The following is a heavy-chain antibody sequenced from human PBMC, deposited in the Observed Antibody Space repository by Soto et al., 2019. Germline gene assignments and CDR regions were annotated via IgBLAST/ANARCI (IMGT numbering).Heavy chain of an antibody. J-gene: IGHJ4*02. V-gene: IGHV1-18*01. CDR2: ISAYNGNT. Sequence: ASVKVSCKASGYTFTSYGISWVRQAPGQGLEWMGWISAYNGNTNYAQKLQGRVTMTTDTSTSTAYMELRSLRSDDTAVYYCARDTVWNSSGWYYPTRYFDYWGQGTLVTVSS. CDR3: ARDTVWNSSGWYYPTRYFDY. CDR1: GYTFTSYG. D-gene: IGHD6-19*01.